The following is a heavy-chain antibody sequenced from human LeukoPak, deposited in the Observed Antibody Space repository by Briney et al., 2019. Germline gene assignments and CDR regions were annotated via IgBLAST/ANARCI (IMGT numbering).Heavy chain of an antibody. CDR1: GNSISSSSYY. CDR3: ARRLAGTEDY. D-gene: IGHD6-13*01. V-gene: IGHV4-39*01. CDR2: LYYRGST. Sequence: SETLSLTCTLSGNSISSSSYYWGWIRQPPGKGLERIGSLYYRGSTYYNPSLKSRVTISVDTSKNQFSLYLTSVTAADTAVYYCARRLAGTEDYWGQGTLVTVSS. J-gene: IGHJ4*02.